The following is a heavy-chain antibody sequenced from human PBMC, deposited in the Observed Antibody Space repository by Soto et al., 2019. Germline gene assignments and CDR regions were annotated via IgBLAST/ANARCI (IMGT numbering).Heavy chain of an antibody. Sequence: PSETLSLTCTVSGGSISSSSYYWGWIGQPPGKGLEWIGSIYYSGSTYYNPSLKSRVTISVDTSKNQFSLKLSSVTAADTAVYYCARELRGYSGAPSTDYWGQGTLVTVSS. D-gene: IGHD5-12*01. V-gene: IGHV4-39*02. CDR1: GGSISSSSYY. CDR2: IYYSGST. CDR3: ARELRGYSGAPSTDY. J-gene: IGHJ4*02.